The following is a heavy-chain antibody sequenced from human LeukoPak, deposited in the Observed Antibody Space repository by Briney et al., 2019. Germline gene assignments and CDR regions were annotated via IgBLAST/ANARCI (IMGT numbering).Heavy chain of an antibody. CDR2: IYYTGNT. V-gene: IGHV4-39*07. D-gene: IGHD1-1*01. CDR3: ARGRSTNYFDY. Sequence: PSETLSLTCTVSGGSISSNHYWAWIRQPPGKGLEWIGSIYYTGNTYYNPSLKSRVTISVDTSKNQFSLKLSSVTAADTAVYYCARGRSTNYFDYWGQGTLVTVSS. J-gene: IGHJ4*02. CDR1: GGSISSNHY.